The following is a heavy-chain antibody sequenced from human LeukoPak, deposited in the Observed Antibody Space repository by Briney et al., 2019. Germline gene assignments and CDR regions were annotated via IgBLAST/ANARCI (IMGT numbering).Heavy chain of an antibody. CDR1: GFTFNNYA. J-gene: IGHJ4*02. D-gene: IGHD6-13*01. V-gene: IGHV3-23*01. Sequence: PGGSLRLSCAASGFTFNNYAMSWVRQAPGKGLEWVSGISAGGAGTYYAGSVRARFTISRDNSKDTLALQMNSLRAEDTAIYYCAKATYSSSWNLYFDYWGQGTLVTVSS. CDR3: AKATYSSSWNLYFDY. CDR2: ISAGGAGT.